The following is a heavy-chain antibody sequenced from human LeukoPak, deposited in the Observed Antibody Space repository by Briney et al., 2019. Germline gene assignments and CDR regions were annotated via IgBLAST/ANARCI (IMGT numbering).Heavy chain of an antibody. D-gene: IGHD3-22*01. J-gene: IGHJ5*01. Sequence: GGSLRLSCAASGFTFSSYWMHWVRQAPGKGLVWVSRIKGDGSHTIYADSVKGRFTISRDNAMKTLYLQMESLRAEDSAVYYCVRDWDHYDFDSWGQGTLVTVSS. CDR2: IKGDGSHT. CDR1: GFTFSSYW. V-gene: IGHV3-74*01. CDR3: VRDWDHYDFDS.